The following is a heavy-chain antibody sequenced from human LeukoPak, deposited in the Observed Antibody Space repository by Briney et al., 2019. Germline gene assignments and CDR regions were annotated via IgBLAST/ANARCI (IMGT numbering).Heavy chain of an antibody. CDR3: AGHPDAFDI. Sequence: SETLSLTCTVSGGSISISNYYWGWIRQPPGKGLEWIGSIYYSGSTYYNPSLKSRVTISVDTSKNQFSLKLSSVTAADTAVYYCAGHPDAFDIWGQGTMVTVSS. J-gene: IGHJ3*02. CDR1: GGSISISNYY. V-gene: IGHV4-39*01. CDR2: IYYSGST.